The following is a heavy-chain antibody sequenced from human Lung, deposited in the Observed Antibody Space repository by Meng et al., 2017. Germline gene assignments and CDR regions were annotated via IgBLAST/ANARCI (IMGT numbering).Heavy chain of an antibody. CDR2: IVPLFETV. V-gene: IGHV1-69*06. CDR1: GYNFRDYG. CDR3: VRVEFGSGGYCYPPDF. Sequence: QVQLVQSGAEVKKPGSPVKVSCKASGYNFRDYGIAWVRQAPGQGLEWMGGIVPLFETVKYARKFQGRITLTADKSTSTAYMELSSLIFEDTSVFYCVRVEFGSGGYCYPPDFWGQGTLVTVSS. J-gene: IGHJ4*02. D-gene: IGHD2-21*02.